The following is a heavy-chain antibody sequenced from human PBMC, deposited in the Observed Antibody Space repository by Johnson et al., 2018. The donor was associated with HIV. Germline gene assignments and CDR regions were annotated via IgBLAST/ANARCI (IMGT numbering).Heavy chain of an antibody. V-gene: IGHV3-20*04. CDR1: GFTFSAYW. Sequence: VQLVESGGGLVQPGGSLRLSCAASGFTFSAYWMTWVRQAPGKGLEWVSGISWNSGTIGYADSVKGRFTISRDNAKNSLFLQMNSLRAEDTAVYYCAINSGYDSHGAFDIWGQGTMVTVSS. CDR3: AINSGYDSHGAFDI. J-gene: IGHJ3*02. D-gene: IGHD5-12*01. CDR2: ISWNSGTI.